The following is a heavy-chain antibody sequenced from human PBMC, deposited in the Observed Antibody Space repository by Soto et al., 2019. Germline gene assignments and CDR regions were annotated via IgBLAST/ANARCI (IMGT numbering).Heavy chain of an antibody. D-gene: IGHD6-13*01. Sequence: SETLSLTCTVSGGSISSGGYYWSWIRQHPGKGLEWIGYIYYSGSTYYNPSLKSRVTISVDTSKNQFSLKLSSVTAADTAVYYCARAGIARNHHWGHGTLVTVSS. CDR2: IYYSGST. V-gene: IGHV4-31*03. J-gene: IGHJ4*01. CDR3: ARAGIARNHH. CDR1: GGSISSGGYY.